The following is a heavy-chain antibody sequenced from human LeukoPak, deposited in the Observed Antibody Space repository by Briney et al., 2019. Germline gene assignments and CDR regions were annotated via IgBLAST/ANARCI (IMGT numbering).Heavy chain of an antibody. CDR2: LHHTWST. D-gene: IGHD1-26*01. J-gene: IGHJ4*02. CDR1: GYSIRSGYY. V-gene: IGHV4-38-2*02. CDR3: ARDRESSPWELLLDY. Sequence: SETLSLTCAVSGYSIRSGYYWAWIRQPPGKGLEWIGSLHHTWSTYYNPSLKSRVTMSVDRSNNKFSLNLNSVTAADTAVYYCARDRESSPWELLLDYWGQGIVVTVSS.